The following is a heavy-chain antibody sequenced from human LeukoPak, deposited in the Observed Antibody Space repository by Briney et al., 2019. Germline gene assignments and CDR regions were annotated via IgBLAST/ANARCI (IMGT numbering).Heavy chain of an antibody. CDR3: ARERRSSSWSYYFDY. D-gene: IGHD6-13*01. J-gene: IGHJ4*02. CDR1: GGSISSYY. V-gene: IGHV4-59*01. CDR2: IYYSGST. Sequence: PSETLSLTCTVSGGSISSYYWSWLRQPPGKGLEWIGYIYYSGSTNYNPSLKSRVTISVDTSKNQFSLKLSSVTAADTAVYYCARERRSSSWSYYFDYWGQGTLVTVSS.